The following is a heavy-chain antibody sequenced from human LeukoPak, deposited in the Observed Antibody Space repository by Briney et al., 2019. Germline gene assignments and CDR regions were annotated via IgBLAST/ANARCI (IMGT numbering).Heavy chain of an antibody. D-gene: IGHD6-6*01. CDR3: ARCEYSSSLWNYYYYMDV. CDR1: GFTFSSYW. Sequence: GGSLRLSCAASGFTFSSYWMHWVRQAPGKGLVWVSRINSDGSSTSYADSVKGRFTISRDNAKNTLYLQMNSLRAEDTAVYYCARCEYSSSLWNYYYYMDVWGKGTTVTVSS. J-gene: IGHJ6*03. CDR2: INSDGSST. V-gene: IGHV3-74*01.